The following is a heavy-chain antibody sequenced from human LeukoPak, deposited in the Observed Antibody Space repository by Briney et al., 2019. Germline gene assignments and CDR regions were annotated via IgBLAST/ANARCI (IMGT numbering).Heavy chain of an antibody. CDR1: GYTFTSYD. CDR3: ARRYYYDSSGYYGYYYYMDV. Sequence: GASVKVSCKASGYTFTSYDINWVRQATGQGLEWMGWMNPNSGNTGYAQKFQGRVTMTRNTSISTAYMELSRLRSDDTAVYYCARRYYYDSSGYYGYYYYMDVWGKGTTVTVSS. D-gene: IGHD3-22*01. CDR2: MNPNSGNT. V-gene: IGHV1-8*01. J-gene: IGHJ6*03.